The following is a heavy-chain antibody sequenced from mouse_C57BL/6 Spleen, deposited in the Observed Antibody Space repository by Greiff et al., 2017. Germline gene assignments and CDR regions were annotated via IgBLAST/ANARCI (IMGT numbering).Heavy chain of an antibody. Sequence: EVKLMESGPELVKPGASVKISCKASGYSFTGYYMNWVKQSPEKSLEWIGEINPSTGGTTYNQKFKAKATLTVDKSSSTAYMQLKSLTSEDSAVYYCARGGAGGFDYWGQGTTLTVSS. CDR1: GYSFTGYY. D-gene: IGHD4-1*01. CDR3: ARGGAGGFDY. J-gene: IGHJ2*01. CDR2: INPSTGGT. V-gene: IGHV1-42*01.